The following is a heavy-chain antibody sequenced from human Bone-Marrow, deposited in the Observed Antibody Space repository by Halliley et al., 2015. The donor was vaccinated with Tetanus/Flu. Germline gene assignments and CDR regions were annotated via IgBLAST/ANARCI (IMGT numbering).Heavy chain of an antibody. J-gene: IGHJ4*02. D-gene: IGHD2-21*02. Sequence: WMNPTHPGNSDTRSSPPFQGQVAISADKSITTAYLQWSSLKASDAAMYFCARRESVTGAPFDYWGQGTLVTVSS. CDR2: THPGNSDT. CDR3: ARRESVTGAPFDY. V-gene: IGHV5-51*01.